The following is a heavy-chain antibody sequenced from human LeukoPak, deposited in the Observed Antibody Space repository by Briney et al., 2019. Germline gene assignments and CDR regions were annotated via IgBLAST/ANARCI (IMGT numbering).Heavy chain of an antibody. V-gene: IGHV3-23*01. J-gene: IGHJ4*02. Sequence: GGSLRPSCAASGFTFSTYAMSWVRQAPGKGLEWVSAISGSGGITYYADSVKGRFTISRDNSKNTLYLQMNNLRAEDTAIYYCAIVDVWSGYSNWGPLWYWGQGTLITVSS. CDR2: ISGSGGIT. CDR1: GFTFSTYA. D-gene: IGHD3-3*01. CDR3: AIVDVWSGYSNWGPLWY.